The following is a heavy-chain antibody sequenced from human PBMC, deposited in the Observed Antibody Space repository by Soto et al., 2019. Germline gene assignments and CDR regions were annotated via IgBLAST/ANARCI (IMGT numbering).Heavy chain of an antibody. CDR1: GGTFSSYA. J-gene: IGHJ6*02. V-gene: IGHV1-69*13. Sequence: GASVKVSCKASGGTFSSYAISWVRQAPGQGLEWMGGVIPIFGTANYAQKFQGRVTITADESTSTAYMELSSLRSEDTAVYYCARVLMVYAIRVPYYYYYGMDVWGQGTTVTVSS. CDR2: VIPIFGTA. D-gene: IGHD2-8*01. CDR3: ARVLMVYAIRVPYYYYYGMDV.